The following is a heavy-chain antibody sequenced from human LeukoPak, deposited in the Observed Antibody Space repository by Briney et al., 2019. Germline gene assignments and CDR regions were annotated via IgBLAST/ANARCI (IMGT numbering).Heavy chain of an antibody. Sequence: SETLSLTCTVSGGPISSYYWSWIRQPPGKGLEWIGYIYYSGSTNYNPSLKSRVTISVDTSKNQFSLELSSVTAADTAVYYCARGKYDSGYDRVSVYYFDYWGQGTLVTVSS. D-gene: IGHD5-12*01. CDR2: IYYSGST. CDR1: GGPISSYY. CDR3: ARGKYDSGYDRVSVYYFDY. V-gene: IGHV4-59*01. J-gene: IGHJ4*02.